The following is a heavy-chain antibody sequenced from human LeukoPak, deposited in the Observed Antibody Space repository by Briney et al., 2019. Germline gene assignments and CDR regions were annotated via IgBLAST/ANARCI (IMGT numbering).Heavy chain of an antibody. CDR3: ARTYSGRSYYFDC. D-gene: IGHD1-26*01. V-gene: IGHV4-59*01. CDR1: GGSISSFH. Sequence: SETLSLTCTVSGGSISSFHWSWIRQPPGKGLEHIGNIYDSGSTYYNPSLKSRVTISVDTSKNQFSLKLSSVTAADTAVHYCARTYSGRSYYFDCWGQGTLVTVSS. J-gene: IGHJ4*02. CDR2: IYDSGST.